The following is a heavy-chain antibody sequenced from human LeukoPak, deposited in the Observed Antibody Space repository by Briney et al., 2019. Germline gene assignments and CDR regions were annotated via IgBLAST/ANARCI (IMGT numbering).Heavy chain of an antibody. D-gene: IGHD3-10*01. CDR3: AVGGSHYFDY. Sequence: PSETLSLTCTVSGYSISSGYYWGWIRQPPGKGLEWIGSIYHSGSTYYNPSLKSRVTISVDTSKNQFSLKLSSVTAADTAVYYCAVGGSHYFDYWGQGTLVTVSS. J-gene: IGHJ4*02. CDR2: IYHSGST. V-gene: IGHV4-38-2*02. CDR1: GYSISSGYY.